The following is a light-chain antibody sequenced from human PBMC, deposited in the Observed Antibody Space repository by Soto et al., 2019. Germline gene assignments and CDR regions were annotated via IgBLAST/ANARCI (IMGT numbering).Light chain of an antibody. CDR3: LQHNSYPWA. CDR2: TAS. Sequence: DIQMTQSPSSLSASVGDRVTITCRASQDIRNALTWYQQKPGNAPRRLIYTASTLQSGVPPRFSGSGSGTEFPLTISSLQSEDFATYYCLQHNSYPWAFGQGTKVEIK. V-gene: IGKV1-17*01. J-gene: IGKJ1*01. CDR1: QDIRNA.